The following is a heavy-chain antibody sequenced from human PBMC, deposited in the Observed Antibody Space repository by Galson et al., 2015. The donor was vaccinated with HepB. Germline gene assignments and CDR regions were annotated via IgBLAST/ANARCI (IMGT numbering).Heavy chain of an antibody. CDR3: ATGLGGGLLFGMGMDV. D-gene: IGHD2-21*02. J-gene: IGHJ6*02. CDR2: INPSGGST. V-gene: IGHV1-46*01. Sequence: SVKVSCKASGYTFTSYYMHWVRQAPGQGLEWMGIINPSGGSTSYAQKFQGRVTMTRDTSTSTVYMELSSLRSEDTAVYYCATGLGGGLLFGMGMDVWGQGTTVTVSS. CDR1: GYTFTSYY.